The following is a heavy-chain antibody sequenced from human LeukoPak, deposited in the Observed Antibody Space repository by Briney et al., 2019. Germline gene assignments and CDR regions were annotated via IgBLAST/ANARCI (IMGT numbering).Heavy chain of an antibody. CDR3: AKDSSSSWDGDWFDP. D-gene: IGHD6-13*01. CDR2: ISYDGSNK. Sequence: GGSLRLSCAASGFTFSSYGMHWVRQAPGKGLEWVAVISYDGSNKYYADSVKGRFTISRDNSKNTLYLQMNSLRAEDTAVYYCAKDSSSSWDGDWFDPWGQGTLVTVSS. J-gene: IGHJ5*02. V-gene: IGHV3-30*18. CDR1: GFTFSSYG.